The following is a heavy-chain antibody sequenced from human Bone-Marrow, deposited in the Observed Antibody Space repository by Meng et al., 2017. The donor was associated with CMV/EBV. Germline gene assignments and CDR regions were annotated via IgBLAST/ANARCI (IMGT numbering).Heavy chain of an antibody. D-gene: IGHD3-3*01. CDR3: AIERRWPPNYDFWSGYYIGFSPLDY. CDR1: GGTFSSYA. CDR2: IIPIFGTA. Sequence: SVKVSCKASGGTFSSYAISWVRQAPGQGLEWMGGIIPIFGTANHAQKFQGRVTITTDESTSTAYMELSSLRSEDTAVYYCAIERRWPPNYDFWSGYYIGFSPLDYWGQGTLVTVSS. V-gene: IGHV1-69*05. J-gene: IGHJ4*02.